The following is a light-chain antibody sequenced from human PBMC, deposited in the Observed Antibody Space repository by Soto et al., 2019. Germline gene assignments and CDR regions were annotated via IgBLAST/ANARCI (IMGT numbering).Light chain of an antibody. CDR1: QGIGGT. Sequence: EVVMTQSPATLSVSPGESVTLSCRASQGIGGTLAWYQHKPGQTPRLLIYDTSTSATGVPARFRGSRSGPEYTLTINSVQSEELAIYYCHPYNSWPLTFGGGTEVESK. CDR2: DTS. J-gene: IGKJ4*01. V-gene: IGKV3-15*01. CDR3: HPYNSWPLT.